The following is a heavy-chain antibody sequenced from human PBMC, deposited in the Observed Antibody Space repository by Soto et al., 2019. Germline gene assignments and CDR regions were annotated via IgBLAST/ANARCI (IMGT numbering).Heavy chain of an antibody. D-gene: IGHD3-22*01. CDR3: ASVVTSHDAFDI. V-gene: IGHV3-21*01. CDR2: ISSSSSYI. Sequence: EVQLVESGGGLVKPGGSLRLSCAASGFTFSSYSMNWVRQAPGKGLEWVSSISSSSSYIYYADSVKGRFTISRDNAKNSLYLQMNSLRAEDTAVYYSASVVTSHDAFDIWGQGTMFTVSS. J-gene: IGHJ3*02. CDR1: GFTFSSYS.